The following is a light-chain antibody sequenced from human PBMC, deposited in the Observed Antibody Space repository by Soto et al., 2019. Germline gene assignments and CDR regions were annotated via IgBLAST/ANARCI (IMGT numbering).Light chain of an antibody. V-gene: IGKV1-5*03. Sequence: DIQMTQSPSTVSASVGDRVTITCRASESISSWLAWFQQKPGKAPKLLIQKASILESGVPSRFSGSESGTELTLTISSLQPDDFATYFCQQYSAKWTFGQGTKVEIK. CDR2: KAS. CDR1: ESISSW. CDR3: QQYSAKWT. J-gene: IGKJ1*01.